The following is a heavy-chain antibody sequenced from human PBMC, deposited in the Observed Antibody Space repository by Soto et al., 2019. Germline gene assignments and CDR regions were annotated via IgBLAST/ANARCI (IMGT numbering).Heavy chain of an antibody. CDR3: GRDIVLMYYYYYGMDV. V-gene: IGHV3-23*01. J-gene: IGHJ6*01. CDR1: GFAFSSYA. CDR2: SSGSGGST. D-gene: IGHD2-8*01. Sequence: GGSLRLSCAASGFAFSSYAMSWVRQPPGKGLEWFSASSGSGGSTYYADSVKGRFTISGDNSKNTLYLQMSSLRAEDTAVYYCGRDIVLMYYYYYGMDVWGQGTTVTVSS.